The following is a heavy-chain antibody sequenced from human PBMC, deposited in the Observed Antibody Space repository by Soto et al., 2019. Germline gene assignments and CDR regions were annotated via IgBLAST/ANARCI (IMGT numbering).Heavy chain of an antibody. J-gene: IGHJ4*02. CDR1: GASIPPSVL. D-gene: IGHD1-26*01. CDR2: IAHDGHT. CDR3: AGGRDYDY. Sequence: VQLTDSGPELVRPSGTLSLTGDVSGASIPPSVLWTWAPQFPGRGLEWIGEIAHDGHTNYNPSLSGRVTMSVDLSNSQFSLNVASVNAADTAVYFCAGGRDYDYWGQGTLVTVSS. V-gene: IGHV4-4*02.